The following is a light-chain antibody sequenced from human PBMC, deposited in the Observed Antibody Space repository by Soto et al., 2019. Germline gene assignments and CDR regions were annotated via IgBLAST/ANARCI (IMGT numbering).Light chain of an antibody. V-gene: IGLV2-14*01. CDR3: CAYVSSNTLL. Sequence: QSVLTQPASVSGSPGQSITISCTGTSSDVGGYNYVSWYQQHPGKAPKLIIYEVSNRPSGVSNRFSGSKSGNTASLIISGLQGDDEGDYYCCAYVSSNTLLFGGGTKLTVL. J-gene: IGLJ3*02. CDR2: EVS. CDR1: SSDVGGYNY.